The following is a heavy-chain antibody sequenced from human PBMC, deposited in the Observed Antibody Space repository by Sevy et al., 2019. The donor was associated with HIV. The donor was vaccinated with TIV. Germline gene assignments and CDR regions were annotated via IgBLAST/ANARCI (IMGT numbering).Heavy chain of an antibody. CDR3: ARESGSDWYLDY. D-gene: IGHD2-21*02. CDR2: IFNDGKTK. CDR1: GFIFRRYG. J-gene: IGHJ4*02. V-gene: IGHV3-33*01. Sequence: GGSLRLSCKASGFIFRRYGVHWVRQAPGKGLEWVASIFNDGKTKYYGDPVKGRFTISRDDSKNTLYLQMDSLRAEDTAVYYCARESGSDWYLDYWGQGTLVTVSS.